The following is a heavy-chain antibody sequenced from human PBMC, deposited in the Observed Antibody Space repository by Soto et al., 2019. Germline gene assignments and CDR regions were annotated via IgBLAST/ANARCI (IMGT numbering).Heavy chain of an antibody. Sequence: SETLSLTCAVYGGSFSGYSWTWIRQPPGTGLEWIGEINHSGSTNYNPSLKSRVTISVDTSKNQFSLKLTSVTVADTAVYYCARDKITGLFDYWGQGTLVTVSS. D-gene: IGHD2-8*02. CDR1: GGSFSGYS. CDR2: INHSGST. CDR3: ARDKITGLFDY. V-gene: IGHV4-34*01. J-gene: IGHJ4*02.